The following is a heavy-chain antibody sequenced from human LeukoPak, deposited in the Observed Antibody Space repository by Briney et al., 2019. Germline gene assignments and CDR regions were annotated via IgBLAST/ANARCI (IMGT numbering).Heavy chain of an antibody. J-gene: IGHJ3*02. CDR1: GGSISSYY. V-gene: IGHV4-59*01. CDR3: ARPYDSSGYFFPYAFDI. CDR2: IYYSGST. Sequence: SETLSLTCTVSGGSISSYYWSWIRQPPGKGLEWIGYIYYSGSTNYNPSLRSRVTISVDTSKNQFSLKLSSVTAADTAVYYCARPYDSSGYFFPYAFDIWGQGTMVTVSS. D-gene: IGHD3-22*01.